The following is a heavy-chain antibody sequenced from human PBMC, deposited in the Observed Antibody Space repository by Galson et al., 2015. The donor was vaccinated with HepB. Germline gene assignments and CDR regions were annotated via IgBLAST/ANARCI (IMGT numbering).Heavy chain of an antibody. CDR1: GSTLTELS. D-gene: IGHD3-16*01. CDR2: FDPEDGET. J-gene: IGHJ4*02. V-gene: IGHV1-24*01. CDR3: TRDLGLAPGSFFDF. Sequence: SVKVSCKVSGSTLTELSMHWVRQAPGKGLEWMGGFDPEDGETIYAQKFQGRVTMTEDTSTDTAYMELRSLRSDDTAVYYCTRDLGLAPGSFFDFWGQGALVTVSS.